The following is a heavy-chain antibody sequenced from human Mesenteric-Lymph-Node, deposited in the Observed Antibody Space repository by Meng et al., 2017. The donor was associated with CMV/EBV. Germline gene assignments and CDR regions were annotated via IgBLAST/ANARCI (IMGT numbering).Heavy chain of an antibody. CDR2: ISSSGSTI. CDR3: ARDQGYCANGVCYGGDDY. Sequence: GGSLRLSCAASGFTFSDYYMSWIRQAPGKGLEWVSYISSSGSTIYYADSVKGRFTISRDNSKNTLYLQMNSLRAEDTAVYYCARDQGYCANGVCYGGDDYWGQGTLVTVSS. J-gene: IGHJ4*02. CDR1: GFTFSDYY. V-gene: IGHV3-11*04. D-gene: IGHD2-8*01.